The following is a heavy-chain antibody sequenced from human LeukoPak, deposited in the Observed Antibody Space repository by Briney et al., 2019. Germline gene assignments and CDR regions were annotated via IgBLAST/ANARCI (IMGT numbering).Heavy chain of an antibody. V-gene: IGHV3-23*01. CDR3: AASGSSTNLDC. Sequence: PGGSLRLSCAASGFTVSSNYMSWVRQAPGKGLEWVSTVSGSGAITYYADSVKGRFSISRDNSKNTLYLQMNSLRAEDTAVYYCAASGSSTNLDCWGQGTLVTVSS. CDR1: GFTVSSNY. D-gene: IGHD1-26*01. J-gene: IGHJ4*02. CDR2: VSGSGAIT.